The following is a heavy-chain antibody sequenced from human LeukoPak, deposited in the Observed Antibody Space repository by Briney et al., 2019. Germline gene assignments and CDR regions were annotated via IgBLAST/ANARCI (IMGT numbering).Heavy chain of an antibody. CDR2: INHSGST. Sequence: PSETLSLTCAVYGGSFSAYYWSWIRQPPGEGLEWIGEINHSGSTFHNPSLKSRVTISVDKSKNQFSLKLSSVTAADTAVYYCARGQQQLVYYDYWGQGTLVTVSS. D-gene: IGHD6-13*01. J-gene: IGHJ4*02. CDR1: GGSFSAYY. CDR3: ARGQQQLVYYDY. V-gene: IGHV4-34*01.